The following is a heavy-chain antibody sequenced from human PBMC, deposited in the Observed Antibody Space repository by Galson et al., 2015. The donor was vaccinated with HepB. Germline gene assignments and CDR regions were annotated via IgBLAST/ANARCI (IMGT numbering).Heavy chain of an antibody. Sequence: SVKVSCKASGYTYTSYAMHWVRQAPGQRLEWMGWINAGNGSTKYSQKFQGRVTITRDTSASTAYMELSSLRSEDTAVYYCARDIDCTNGVCYISPQLDYWGQGTLVTVSS. J-gene: IGHJ4*02. CDR1: GYTYTSYA. CDR3: ARDIDCTNGVCYISPQLDY. CDR2: INAGNGST. D-gene: IGHD2-8*01. V-gene: IGHV1-3*01.